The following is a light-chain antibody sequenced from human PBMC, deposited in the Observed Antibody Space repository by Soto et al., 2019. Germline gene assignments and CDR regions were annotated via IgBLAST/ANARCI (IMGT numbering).Light chain of an antibody. J-gene: IGKJ4*01. V-gene: IGKV3-11*01. CDR1: QSVSSY. CDR2: DSS. CDR3: QQRSNWPLT. Sequence: EVVLAQSPVTLSLSPGERATLSCRASQSVSSYLAWYQQKPGQAPRLLIYDSSDRATGIPARFSGSGSGTDFTLTITSLEPEDFGVYYCQQRSNWPLTFGGGTKV.